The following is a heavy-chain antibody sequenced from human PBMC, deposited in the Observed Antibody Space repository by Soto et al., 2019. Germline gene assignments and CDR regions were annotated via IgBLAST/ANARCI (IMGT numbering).Heavy chain of an antibody. J-gene: IGHJ4*02. CDR2: IYHSGTT. D-gene: IGHD3-3*01. V-gene: IGHV4-38-2*01. Sequence: PSETLSLTCAVSGGSIINNYWWAWIRQSPGKGLVWIGSIYHSGTTYYNPSLHSRATISGDTSESRFALKLSSGTAADSAIYYCARTDNVGYYPYCGQGTLVTVSS. CDR3: ARTDNVGYYPY. CDR1: GGSIINNYW.